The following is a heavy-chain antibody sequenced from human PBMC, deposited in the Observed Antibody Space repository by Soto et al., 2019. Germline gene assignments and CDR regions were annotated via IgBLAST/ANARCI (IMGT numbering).Heavy chain of an antibody. CDR2: IYHSGAT. D-gene: IGHD3-10*01. CDR3: ARGRAGMLDY. V-gene: IGHV4-30-2*01. Sequence: PSETLSITCAFSGDSITIGDYAWSWIRQPPGRGLEWIGYIYHSGATYTNPSLKSRVTISVDTSKSQFSLRLSSVTAADTAVYSCARGRAGMLDYWGQGTLVTVSS. CDR1: GDSITIGDYA. J-gene: IGHJ4*02.